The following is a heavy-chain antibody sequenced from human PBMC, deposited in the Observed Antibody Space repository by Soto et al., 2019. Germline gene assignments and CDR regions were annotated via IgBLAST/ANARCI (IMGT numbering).Heavy chain of an antibody. J-gene: IGHJ4*02. CDR2: ISNSGSYT. D-gene: IGHD3-22*01. CDR1: GFTFSDYY. CDR3: ERDTGEAYDSSGYQDS. V-gene: IGHV3-11*05. Sequence: GGSLRLSCAVSGFTFSDYYMSWIRQAPGKGLEWVAFISNSGSYTNYAGSVRGRFTISRDNAKNSLYLQMNNLRAEDSAVYFRERDTGEAYDSSGYQDSWGQRNLVTVSS.